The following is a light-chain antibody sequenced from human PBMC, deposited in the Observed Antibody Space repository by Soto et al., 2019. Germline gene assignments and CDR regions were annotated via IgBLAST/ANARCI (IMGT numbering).Light chain of an antibody. V-gene: IGLV1-40*01. CDR3: QSYDSSLSGSYA. Sequence: QSVLTQPPSVSGAPGQTVTISCTGTSSNIGARVDVYWYQHLPGLAPKLLIYANNIRPSGVPDRFSGSKSGSSASLAISGLQAEDEGDYYCQSYDSSLSGSYAFGTGTKLTVL. CDR2: ANN. J-gene: IGLJ1*01. CDR1: SSNIGARVD.